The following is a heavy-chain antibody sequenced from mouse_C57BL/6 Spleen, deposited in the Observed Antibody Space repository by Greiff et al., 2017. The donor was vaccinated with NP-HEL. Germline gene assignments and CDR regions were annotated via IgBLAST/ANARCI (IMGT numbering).Heavy chain of an antibody. J-gene: IGHJ1*03. D-gene: IGHD1-1*01. CDR1: GFTFSSYA. V-gene: IGHV5-9-1*02. Sequence: EVKVVESGEGLVKPGGSLKLSCAASGFTFSSYAMSWVRQTPEKRLEWVAYISSGGDYIYYADTVKGRFTISRDNARNTLYLQMSSLKSEDTAMYYCTGATKSYWYFDVWGTGTTVTVSS. CDR2: ISSGGDYI. CDR3: TGATKSYWYFDV.